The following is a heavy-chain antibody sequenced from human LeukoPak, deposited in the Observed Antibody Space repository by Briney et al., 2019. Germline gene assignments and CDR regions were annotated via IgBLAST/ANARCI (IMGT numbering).Heavy chain of an antibody. CDR1: GFSFSIYG. J-gene: IGHJ6*03. CDR3: ARDLRYSSGWSASGMDV. CDR2: ISGSGGNT. V-gene: IGHV3-23*01. Sequence: GGSLRLSCAASGFSFSIYGMSWVRQTPGKGLEWVSGISGSGGNTYYTDSVKGRFTISRDNTKNTLYLQMNSLRADDTAVYYCARDLRYSSGWSASGMDVWGKGTTVTISS. D-gene: IGHD6-19*01.